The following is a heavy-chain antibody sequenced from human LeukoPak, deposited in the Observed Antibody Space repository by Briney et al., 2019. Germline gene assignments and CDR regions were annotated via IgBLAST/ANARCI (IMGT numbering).Heavy chain of an antibody. CDR3: AREGYCSGGSCYDAFDI. V-gene: IGHV3-21*01. J-gene: IGHJ3*02. CDR2: ISSSSSYI. CDR1: GFTFSSYS. D-gene: IGHD2-15*01. Sequence: GGSLRLSCAASGFTFSSYSMNWVRKAPGKGLEWVSSISSSSSYIYYADSGKGRFTISRDNAKNSLYLQMNSLRAEDTAVYYCAREGYCSGGSCYDAFDIWGQGTMVTVSS.